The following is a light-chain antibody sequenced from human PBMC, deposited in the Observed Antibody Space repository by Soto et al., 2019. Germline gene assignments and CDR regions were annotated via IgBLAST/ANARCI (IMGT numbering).Light chain of an antibody. CDR1: QSVSSN. CDR3: QQYYNGPVIT. CDR2: GAS. J-gene: IGKJ5*01. Sequence: EMVMTQSPTTLSVSPGERATLSCMASQSVSSNLAWYQQKPGQAPRLLIYGASTRATGIPARFSGSGSGTEFTLTISSLQSEDFAVYYCQQYYNGPVITFGQGTRLEIK. V-gene: IGKV3-15*01.